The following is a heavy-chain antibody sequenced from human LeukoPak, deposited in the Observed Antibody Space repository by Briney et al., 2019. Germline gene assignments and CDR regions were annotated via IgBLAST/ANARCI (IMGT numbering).Heavy chain of an antibody. D-gene: IGHD5-12*01. V-gene: IGHV3-64D*06. CDR2: ISSNGGST. Sequence: GGSLRLSCSASGFTFSSYAMHWVRQAPGKGLEYVSAISSNGGSTYYADSVKGRFTISRDNSKNTLYLQMSSLRAEDTAVYYCVRGDIVATIYGDYWGRGTLVTVSS. CDR3: VRGDIVATIYGDY. CDR1: GFTFSSYA. J-gene: IGHJ4*02.